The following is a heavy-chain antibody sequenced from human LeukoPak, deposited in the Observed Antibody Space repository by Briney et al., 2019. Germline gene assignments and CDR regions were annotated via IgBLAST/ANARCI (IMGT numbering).Heavy chain of an antibody. Sequence: GGSLRLSCAASGFTFSSYEMHWVRQAPGKGLEWVSSITSSSSYIYYADSVKGRFIISRDNAENSLYLQMNSLRAEDTAVYYCARHYYGSGSPTGGAFDVWGQGTMVTVSS. CDR1: GFTFSSYE. CDR2: ITSSSSYI. CDR3: ARHYYGSGSPTGGAFDV. J-gene: IGHJ3*01. V-gene: IGHV3-21*01. D-gene: IGHD3-10*01.